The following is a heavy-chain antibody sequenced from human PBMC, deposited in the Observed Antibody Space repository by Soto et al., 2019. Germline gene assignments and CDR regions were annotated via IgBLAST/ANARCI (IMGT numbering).Heavy chain of an antibody. J-gene: IGHJ2*01. D-gene: IGHD4-17*01. CDR2: INPGNGNT. V-gene: IGHV1-3*01. CDR3: ARGASSVTTFYFDL. Sequence: GASVKVSCKASGYTFTSYAMHWVRQAPGQRLEWMGWINPGNGNTKNSQKFQGRVTITRDTFASTAYMELSSLRSEDTAVYYCARGASSVTTFYFDLWGRGTLVT. CDR1: GYTFTSYA.